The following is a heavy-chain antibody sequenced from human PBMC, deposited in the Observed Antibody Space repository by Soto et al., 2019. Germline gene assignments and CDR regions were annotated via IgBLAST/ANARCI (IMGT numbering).Heavy chain of an antibody. CDR1: GNIINKYA. D-gene: IGHD1-26*01. V-gene: IGHV1-69*08. Sequence: QVQLVQSGAEVQEPGSSVKVSCRASGNIINKYAVNWLRQAPGQGLEWMGRAIPIPETSKIAHKFRGRVCINADQSRGTGYLVVNILKSEDSAVNYCATDVGRHGSAAGAFDSCGQGTLVSVSS. J-gene: IGHJ4*02. CDR2: AIPIPETS. CDR3: ATDVGRHGSAAGAFDS.